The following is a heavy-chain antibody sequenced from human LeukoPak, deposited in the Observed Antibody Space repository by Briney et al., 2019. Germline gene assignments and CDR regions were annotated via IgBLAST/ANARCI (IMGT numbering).Heavy chain of an antibody. CDR1: GFTFSSYG. V-gene: IGHV3-53*01. CDR2: IYSLGST. CDR3: ARGNGYNSPFDY. J-gene: IGHJ4*02. Sequence: PGGTLRLSCAASGFTFSSYGMSWVRQAPGKGLEWVLVIYSLGSTYYADSVKGRFTASRDNSKNTLYLQMNSLRAEDTAMYYCARGNGYNSPFDYWGQGTLVTVSS. D-gene: IGHD5-24*01.